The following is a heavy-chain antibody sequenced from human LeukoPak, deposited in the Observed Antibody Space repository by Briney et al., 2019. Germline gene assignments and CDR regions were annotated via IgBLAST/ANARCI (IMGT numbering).Heavy chain of an antibody. J-gene: IGHJ3*02. Sequence: SVKVSCRASGGTFSSYAISWVRQAPGQGLEWMGRIIPIFGTANYAQKFQGRVTITTDESTSTAYMELSSLRSEDTAVYYCARDRTIFGVVLEVQDAFDIWGQGTMVTVSS. CDR1: GGTFSSYA. CDR2: IIPIFGTA. V-gene: IGHV1-69*05. CDR3: ARDRTIFGVVLEVQDAFDI. D-gene: IGHD3-3*01.